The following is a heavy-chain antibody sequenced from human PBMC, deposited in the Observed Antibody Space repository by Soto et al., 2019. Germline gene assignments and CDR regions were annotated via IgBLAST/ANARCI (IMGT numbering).Heavy chain of an antibody. V-gene: IGHV4-61*01. D-gene: IGHD1-26*01. CDR3: ARENIGNVGATLFDH. CDR1: GGSVSSGSYH. Sequence: QVQLQEAGPGLVRPSETLSLTCTVSGGSVSSGSYHWSWIRQPPGKGLEWIGYVSNRGSTNYNPSLKSRVTISLDTSNNQFSLKLNSVTAADTAVYSCARENIGNVGATLFDHWGQGTLVTVSS. CDR2: VSNRGST. J-gene: IGHJ4*02.